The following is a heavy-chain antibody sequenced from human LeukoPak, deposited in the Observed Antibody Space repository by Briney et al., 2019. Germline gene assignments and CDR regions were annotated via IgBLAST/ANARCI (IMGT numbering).Heavy chain of an antibody. D-gene: IGHD3-22*01. CDR2: INPNSGGT. V-gene: IGHV1-2*02. CDR1: GYTFTGYY. CDR3: ARDGSSGYYYVDY. Sequence: ASVKVSCKASGYTFTGYYMHWVRQAPGQGLEWMGWINPNSGGTNYAQKFQGRVTMTRDTSISTAYMELSGLRSDDTAVYYCARDGSSGYYYVDYWGQGTLVTVSS. J-gene: IGHJ4*02.